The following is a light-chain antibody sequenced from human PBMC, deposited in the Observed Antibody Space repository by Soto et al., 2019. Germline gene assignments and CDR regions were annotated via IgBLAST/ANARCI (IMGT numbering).Light chain of an antibody. V-gene: IGKV1-8*01. CDR3: QQYYSYPSIT. CDR2: AAS. J-gene: IGKJ5*01. CDR1: QGISSY. Sequence: IQMTQSPSSVSASVGDRVTITCRASQGISSYLAWYQQKPGKAPKLLIYAASTLQSGVPSRFSGSGSGTDFTLTISCLQSEDFATYYCQQYYSYPSITFGQGTRLEIK.